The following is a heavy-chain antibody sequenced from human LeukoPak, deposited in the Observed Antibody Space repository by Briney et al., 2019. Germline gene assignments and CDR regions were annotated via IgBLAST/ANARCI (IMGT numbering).Heavy chain of an antibody. CDR1: GFTFSSYG. J-gene: IGHJ4*02. V-gene: IGHV3-30*02. CDR2: IRYDGSNK. Sequence: GGSLRLSCAASGFTFSSYGMHWVRQAPGKGLEWVAFIRYDGSNKYYADSVKGRFTISRDNSKNTPYLQMNSLRAEDTAVYYCANGGYCSSTSCYPFPLPPDYWGQGTLVTVSS. D-gene: IGHD2-2*01. CDR3: ANGGYCSSTSCYPFPLPPDY.